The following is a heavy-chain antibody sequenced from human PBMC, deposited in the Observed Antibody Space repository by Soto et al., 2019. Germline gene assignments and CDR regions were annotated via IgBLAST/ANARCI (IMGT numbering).Heavy chain of an antibody. CDR1: GGSFSGYY. CDR3: ARLEGLPMVRGVISYYYYYGMDV. CDR2: INHSGST. Sequence: SETLSLTCAVYGGSFSGYYWSWIRQPPGKGLEWIGEINHSGSTNYNPSLKSRVTISVDTSKNQFSLKLSSVTAADTAVYYCARLEGLPMVRGVISYYYYYGMDVWGQGTTVTVSS. D-gene: IGHD3-10*01. V-gene: IGHV4-34*01. J-gene: IGHJ6*02.